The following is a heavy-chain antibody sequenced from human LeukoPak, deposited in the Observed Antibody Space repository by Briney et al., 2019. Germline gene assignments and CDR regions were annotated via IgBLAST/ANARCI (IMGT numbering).Heavy chain of an antibody. CDR1: GGSISSGCYY. J-gene: IGHJ4*02. CDR2: IYYSGST. V-gene: IGHV4-31*03. D-gene: IGHD5-24*01. CDR3: AGSREGYNLRTDY. Sequence: PSQPLSLTCTVSGGSISSGCYYWSWIRQHPGKGLEWIGYIYYSGSTYYNPPLKSRLAISVHTSKNPFSLKLSSVTAADRAVYYCAGSREGYNLRTDYWGQGTLVRVSS.